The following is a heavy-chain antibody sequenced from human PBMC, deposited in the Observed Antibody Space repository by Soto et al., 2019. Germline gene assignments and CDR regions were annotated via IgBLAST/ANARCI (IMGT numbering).Heavy chain of an antibody. CDR1: GYKCGDYC. D-gene: IGHD3-10*01. Sequence: RHSYNGAGYKCGDYCVNWVSQMQGKGLEWMGTIDPSDSYTRYSPSFQGHVTISADRSSSNVSLQWSSLKASDTAIYFCSRLNRAQNTPYYCSVLAVLVQGTTVP. CDR3: SRLNRAQNTPYYCSVLAV. J-gene: IGHJ6*02. V-gene: IGHV5-10-1*01. CDR2: IDPSDSYT.